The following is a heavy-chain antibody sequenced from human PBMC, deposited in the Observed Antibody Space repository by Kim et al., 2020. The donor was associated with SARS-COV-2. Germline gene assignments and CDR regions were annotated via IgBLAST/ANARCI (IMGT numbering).Heavy chain of an antibody. V-gene: IGHV3-73*01. CDR2: IRSKANSYAT. Sequence: GGSLRLSCAASGLTFSGSAMHWVRQASGKGLEWVGRIRSKANSYATTYAASVKGRFTISRDDSKTTAYLQMNSLKTEDTAVYYCTRVPGTTLAFCDTFD. CDR1: GLTFSGSA. D-gene: IGHD1-1*01. J-gene: IGHJ3*02. CDR3: TRVPGTTLAFCDTFD.